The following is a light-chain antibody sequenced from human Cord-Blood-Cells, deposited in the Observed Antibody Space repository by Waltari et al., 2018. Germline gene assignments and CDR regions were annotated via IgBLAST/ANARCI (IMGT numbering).Light chain of an antibody. Sequence: QSALTQPASVSGSPGQSITISCTGTSSDVGGYNSVSGYQQHPGKAPKLMIYDVCNRPSGVSNRFSGSKSGNTASLTISGLQAEDEADYYCSSYTSSSTLYVFGTGTKVTVL. V-gene: IGLV2-14*01. CDR1: SSDVGGYNS. CDR3: SSYTSSSTLYV. CDR2: DVC. J-gene: IGLJ1*01.